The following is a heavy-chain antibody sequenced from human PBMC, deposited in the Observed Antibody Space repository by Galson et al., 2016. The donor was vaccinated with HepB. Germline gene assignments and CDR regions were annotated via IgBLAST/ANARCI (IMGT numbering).Heavy chain of an antibody. D-gene: IGHD3-10*01. CDR2: IYHTGST. Sequence: SETLSLTCAVSGASISSDRWWNWLRQSPGKGLEWIGEIYHTGSTNCNPSLKSRVSISIDKSKNDFSLDLGSVTAADTAIYYCARMKFGFKVFDQWGQGTLVTVSP. J-gene: IGHJ4*02. CDR1: GASISSDRW. CDR3: ARMKFGFKVFDQ. V-gene: IGHV4-4*02.